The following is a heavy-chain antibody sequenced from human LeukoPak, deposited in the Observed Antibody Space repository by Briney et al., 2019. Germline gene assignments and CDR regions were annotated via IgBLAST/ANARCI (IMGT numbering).Heavy chain of an antibody. CDR3: ARANSSSWYRPFDY. J-gene: IGHJ4*02. V-gene: IGHV3-20*04. CDR1: GFTFDDYG. CDR2: INWNGGSI. Sequence: GGSLRLSCAASGFTFDDYGMSWVRQAPGKGLEWVSGINWNGGSIGYADSVKGRFTISRDNAKNSLYLQMNSLRAEDTALYYCARANSSSWYRPFDYWGQGTLVTVSS. D-gene: IGHD6-13*01.